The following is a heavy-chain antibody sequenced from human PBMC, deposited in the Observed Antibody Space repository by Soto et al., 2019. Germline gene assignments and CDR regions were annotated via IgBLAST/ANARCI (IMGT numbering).Heavy chain of an antibody. V-gene: IGHV4-30-2*01. Sequence: QLQLQESGSGLVKPSQTLSLTCAVSGGSISSGGAISSNSYSWNWIRQPPGKGLEWIGSSYESGNTYYSPALKSRVSISVDRSKNQFSLNLSSVTAADTAVYYCARAPAIAHWYFDLWGRGTLATVSS. CDR2: SYESGNT. D-gene: IGHD2-21*02. CDR1: GGSISSGGAISSNSYS. CDR3: ARAPAIAHWYFDL. J-gene: IGHJ2*01.